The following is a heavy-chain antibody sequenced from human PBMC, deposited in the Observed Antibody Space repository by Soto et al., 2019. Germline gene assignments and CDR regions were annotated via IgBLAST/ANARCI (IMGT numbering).Heavy chain of an antibody. CDR1: GGTFSSYT. CDR3: ARDRDSGWPKNPMED. J-gene: IGHJ4*02. CDR2: IIPILGIA. V-gene: IGHV1-69*08. Sequence: QVQLVQSGAEVKKPGSSVKVSCKASGGTFSSYTISWVRQAPGQGLEWMGRIIPILGIANYAQKFQGRVTITAEKSTSTAYMELSSLRSEDTAVYYCARDRDSGWPKNPMEDWGQGTLVTVSS. D-gene: IGHD6-19*01.